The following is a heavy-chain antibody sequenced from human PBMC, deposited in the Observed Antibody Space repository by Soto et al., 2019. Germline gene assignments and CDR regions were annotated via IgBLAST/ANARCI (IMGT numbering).Heavy chain of an antibody. D-gene: IGHD6-19*01. CDR2: MSAFTGKA. V-gene: IGHV1-18*04. J-gene: IGHJ6*02. Sequence: ASVKGACKASAYTFISYGINWVRQAPGQGLELVWWMSAFTGKADYAQISQDRVTMTTDTSTSTAYMELRSLRSEDTAVYYCARVAVAGIEPGTVSYYGMDVWGQGTTVTVYS. CDR3: ARVAVAGIEPGTVSYYGMDV. CDR1: AYTFISYG.